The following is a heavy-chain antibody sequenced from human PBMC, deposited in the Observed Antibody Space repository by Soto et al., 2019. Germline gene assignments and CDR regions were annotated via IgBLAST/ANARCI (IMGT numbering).Heavy chain of an antibody. CDR2: IYHSGST. Sequence: SETLSLTCAVSGGSISSGGYSWSWIRQPPGKGLEWIGYIYHSGSTYYNPSLKSRVTISVDRSKNQFSLKLSSVTAADTAVYYCPSLSLAAAGPGGAIDYWGQGTLVTVSS. CDR1: GGSISSGGYS. CDR3: PSLSLAAAGPGGAIDY. J-gene: IGHJ4*02. D-gene: IGHD6-13*01. V-gene: IGHV4-30-2*01.